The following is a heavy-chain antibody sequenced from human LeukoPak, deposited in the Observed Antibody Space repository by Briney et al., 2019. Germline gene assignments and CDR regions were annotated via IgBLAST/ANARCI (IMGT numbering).Heavy chain of an antibody. D-gene: IGHD3-9*01. J-gene: IGHJ4*02. CDR3: ARVLGGYDILTGYWNEFDY. CDR1: GFTVSSNY. Sequence: GGSLRLSCAASGFTVSSNYMSWVRQAPGKGLEWVSVIYSGGSTYYADYVKGRFTISRDNSKNTLYLQMNSLRAEDTAVYYCARVLGGYDILTGYWNEFDYWGQGTLVTVSS. V-gene: IGHV3-66*01. CDR2: IYSGGST.